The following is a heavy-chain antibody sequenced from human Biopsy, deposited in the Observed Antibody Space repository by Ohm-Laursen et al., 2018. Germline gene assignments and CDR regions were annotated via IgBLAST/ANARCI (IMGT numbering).Heavy chain of an antibody. J-gene: IGHJ3*01. V-gene: IGHV4-59*01. CDR2: IYYSGST. Sequence: SETLSLTCTVSGGSIYNFFWSWIRQPPGKGLEWIGYIYYSGSTNYNPSLKSRVTISVDTSKNQFSLKLSSLTAADTAVFFCARLYRLDDYWNDDPPDAFNVWGQGTVVTVSS. D-gene: IGHD3-3*01. CDR3: ARLYRLDDYWNDDPPDAFNV. CDR1: GGSIYNFF.